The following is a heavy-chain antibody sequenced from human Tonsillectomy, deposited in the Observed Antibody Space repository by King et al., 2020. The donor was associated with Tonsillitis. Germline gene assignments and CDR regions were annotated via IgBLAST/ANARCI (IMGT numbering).Heavy chain of an antibody. J-gene: IGHJ6*03. V-gene: IGHV3-21*01. CDR3: ARGGGFSGYAYMDV. CDR2: ISSSGCYI. CDR1: GFTFSSYS. D-gene: IGHD5-12*01. Sequence: VQLVQSGGGLVKPGGSLILSCAASGFTFSSYSMNWVRQAPGKGLEWFSCISSSGCYIFYAASVKGRFTISRDSAKNSLYLQMTSLRAEDTAVYYCARGGGFSGYAYMDVWGKGTTATVSS.